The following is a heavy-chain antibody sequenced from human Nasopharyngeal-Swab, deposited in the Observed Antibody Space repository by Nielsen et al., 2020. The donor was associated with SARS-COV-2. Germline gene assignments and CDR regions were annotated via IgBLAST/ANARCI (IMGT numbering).Heavy chain of an antibody. J-gene: IGHJ5*02. CDR2: IYNSGNT. V-gene: IGHV4-31*02. CDR3: ARTFPFCSSTNCPNWFDP. D-gene: IGHD2-2*01. Sequence: WIRQPPGKGLEWIGYIYNSGNTDYNPSLKSRIIMSVDTSENQFSLKLSSVTAADTAVYYCARTFPFCSSTNCPNWFDPWGQGTLVTVSS.